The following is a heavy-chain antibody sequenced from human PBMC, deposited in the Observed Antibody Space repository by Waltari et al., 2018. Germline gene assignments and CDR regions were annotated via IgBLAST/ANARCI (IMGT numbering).Heavy chain of an antibody. CDR3: ARIVVQQLVRTPLNWYFDL. D-gene: IGHD6-13*01. CDR2: INHSGST. Sequence: QVQLQQWGAGLLKPSEILSLTCAVYGGSFSGYYWSWIRQPPGKGLEWIGEINHSGSTNYNPSLKSRVTISVDTSKNQFSLKLSSVTAADTAVYYCARIVVQQLVRTPLNWYFDLWGRGTLVTVSS. J-gene: IGHJ2*01. CDR1: GGSFSGYY. V-gene: IGHV4-34*01.